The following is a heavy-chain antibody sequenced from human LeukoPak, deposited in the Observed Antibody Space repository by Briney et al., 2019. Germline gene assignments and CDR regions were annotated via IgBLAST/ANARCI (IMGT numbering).Heavy chain of an antibody. Sequence: GESLKICCKVSGYSFTSNYICWVRQMPRKDRLWLGMIFPGASGPTYSPSFQGQVTISVDKSMNTSYLQWSSLPASDTAVYYCGRSGDRGPLQDDVFDVWGQGTMVSVST. J-gene: IGHJ3*01. D-gene: IGHD5-12*01. CDR3: GRSGDRGPLQDDVFDV. CDR2: IFPGASGP. V-gene: IGHV5-51*01. CDR1: GYSFTSNY.